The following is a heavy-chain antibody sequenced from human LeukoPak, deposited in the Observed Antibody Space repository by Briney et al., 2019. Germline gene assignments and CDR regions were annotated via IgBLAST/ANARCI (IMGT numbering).Heavy chain of an antibody. J-gene: IGHJ3*02. CDR1: GYSFTSYW. V-gene: IGHV5-51*01. Sequence: GESLKISCKGSGYSFTSYWIGWVRQMPGKGLEWMGIIYPGDSDTRYSPSFQGQVTISADKSISTAYLQWSSLKASDTAMYYCARPHVDSSGYQNAFDIWGQGTMVTVSP. CDR2: IYPGDSDT. CDR3: ARPHVDSSGYQNAFDI. D-gene: IGHD3-22*01.